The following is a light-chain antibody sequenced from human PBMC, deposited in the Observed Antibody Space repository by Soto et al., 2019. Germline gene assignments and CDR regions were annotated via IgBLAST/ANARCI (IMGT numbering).Light chain of an antibody. V-gene: IGKV3-20*01. CDR3: QQYGSSPPSIT. J-gene: IGKJ5*01. CDR1: HSVISYY. Sequence: EIVLTQSPGALSLSPGERATLSCRASHSVISYYLAWYQQKPGQAPRLVIYDASSRATGIPDRFSGSGYGTDFTLTISRLEPEDFAVYYCQQYGSSPPSITFGQGTRLEI. CDR2: DAS.